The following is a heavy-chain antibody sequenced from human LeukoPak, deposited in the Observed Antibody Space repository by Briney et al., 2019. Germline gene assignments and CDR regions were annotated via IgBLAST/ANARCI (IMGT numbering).Heavy chain of an antibody. J-gene: IGHJ4*02. D-gene: IGHD6-13*01. CDR3: ASIPGYSSSFDA. V-gene: IGHV3-30*04. CDR2: ISYDGSNE. CDR1: GFTFSSYV. Sequence: GGSLRLSCAASGFTFSSYVMHWVRQAPGKGLEWVAIISYDGSNEYYADSVKGRFTISRDNSKNTLYLQMNSLRAADTAVYYCASIPGYSSSFDAWGQGTLVTVSS.